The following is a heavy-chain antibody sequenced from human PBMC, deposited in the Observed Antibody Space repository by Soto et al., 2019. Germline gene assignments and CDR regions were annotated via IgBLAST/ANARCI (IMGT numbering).Heavy chain of an antibody. CDR2: INPGSGVT. CDR1: GYSFTKYH. CDR3: AKEMYPRTVLDSSSPWGDY. J-gene: IGHJ4*02. V-gene: IGHV1-2*02. D-gene: IGHD6-6*01. Sequence: GASVKVSCKASGYSFTKYHMHWVRQAPGQGLEWMGWINPGSGVTNQAQKFQGRVTMTRDTSITTTYMELNSLTSDDTAVYFCAKEMYPRTVLDSSSPWGDYWGQGTLVTVSS.